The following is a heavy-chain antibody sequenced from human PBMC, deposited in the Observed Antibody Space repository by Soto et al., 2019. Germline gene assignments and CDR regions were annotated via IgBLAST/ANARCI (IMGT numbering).Heavy chain of an antibody. CDR2: IYYSGST. CDR1: GASISNSY. Sequence: SETLSLTCTVSGASISNSYWSWIRQPPGKGLEWIGHIYYSGSTKYNPSLESRVTISVDTSKNQFSLKLSSVTAEDTAVYYCARVNRGSYYEFDYYYYGMDVWGQGTTVTVSS. J-gene: IGHJ6*02. D-gene: IGHD3-10*01. CDR3: ARVNRGSYYEFDYYYYGMDV. V-gene: IGHV4-59*01.